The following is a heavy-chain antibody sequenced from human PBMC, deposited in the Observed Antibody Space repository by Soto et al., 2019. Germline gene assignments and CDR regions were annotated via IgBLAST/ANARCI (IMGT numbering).Heavy chain of an antibody. Sequence: ASVKVSCKASGYTFASYGISWLRQAPGQRLEWLGWINTYNRKTKYAQKFQGRVTITRDTSASTAYMELSSLRSEDTAVYYCARGFPLWFDPWGQGTLVTVSS. D-gene: IGHD3-16*02. CDR3: ARGFPLWFDP. V-gene: IGHV1-18*01. J-gene: IGHJ5*02. CDR1: GYTFASYG. CDR2: INTYNRKT.